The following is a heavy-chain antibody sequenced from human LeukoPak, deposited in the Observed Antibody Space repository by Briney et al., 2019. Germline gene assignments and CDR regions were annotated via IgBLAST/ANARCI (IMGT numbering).Heavy chain of an antibody. CDR3: ARADYHASGGAFGMDV. V-gene: IGHV3-33*01. CDR1: GFTFSSYG. J-gene: IGHJ6*02. Sequence: GGSLRLSCAASGFTFSSYGMHWVRQAPGKGLEWVALIWFDGNKKDYVDSVKGRFTISRDNSKKTLYLQMNSLRAEDTALYYCARADYHASGGAFGMDVWGQGTSVTVSS. CDR2: IWFDGNKK. D-gene: IGHD3-10*01.